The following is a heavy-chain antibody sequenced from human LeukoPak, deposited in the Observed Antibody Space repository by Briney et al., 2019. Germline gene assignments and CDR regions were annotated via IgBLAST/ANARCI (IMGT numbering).Heavy chain of an antibody. CDR2: INPNSGGT. Sequence: ASVKDSFKASGYTFTGYFMHWVRQAPGQGLEWMGWINPNSGGTNYAQKFQGRVTMTSETSISTAYMLLSRLRSDDAAVYYCCGDTAMVTYWFDPWGRGTLVTVSS. V-gene: IGHV1-2*02. CDR3: CGDTAMVTYWFDP. J-gene: IGHJ5*02. D-gene: IGHD5-18*01. CDR1: GYTFTGYF.